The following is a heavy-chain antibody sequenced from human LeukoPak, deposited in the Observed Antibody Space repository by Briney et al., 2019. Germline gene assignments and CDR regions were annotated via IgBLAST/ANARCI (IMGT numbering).Heavy chain of an antibody. CDR1: GFTFSSYA. CDR2: ISYDGSNK. J-gene: IGHJ4*02. Sequence: GGSLRLSCAASGFTFSSYAMHWVRQAPGKGLEWVAVISYDGSNKYYADSVKGRFTVSRDNSKNTLYLQMNSLRAEDTAVHYCARDHIRLGELSLFDYWGQGTLVTVSS. CDR3: ARDHIRLGELSLFDY. D-gene: IGHD3-16*02. V-gene: IGHV3-30*04.